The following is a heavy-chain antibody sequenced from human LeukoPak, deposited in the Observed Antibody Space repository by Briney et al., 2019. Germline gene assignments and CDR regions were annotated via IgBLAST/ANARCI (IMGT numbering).Heavy chain of an antibody. V-gene: IGHV3-11*04. CDR3: AGDSSGSYRLEWFDP. D-gene: IGHD1-26*01. CDR1: GFTFSDYY. J-gene: IGHJ5*02. CDR2: ISSSGSTI. Sequence: GGSLRLSCAASGFTFSDYYMSWIRQAPGKGLEWVSYISSSGSTIYYADSVKGRFTISRDNAKNSLYLQMNSLRAEDTAVYYCAGDSSGSYRLEWFDPWGQGTLVTVSS.